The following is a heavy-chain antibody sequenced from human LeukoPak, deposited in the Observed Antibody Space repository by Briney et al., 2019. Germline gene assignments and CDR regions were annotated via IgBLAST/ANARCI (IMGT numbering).Heavy chain of an antibody. CDR1: GFTFGDYA. V-gene: IGHV3-64D*06. CDR2: ISSNGGRT. Sequence: GGSLRLSCTASGFTFGDYAMHWVRQAPGKGLEYVSAISSNGGRTHYADSVKGRFTISRDNSKDTLYLQMASLRPEDTAVYYCVKDSSFDWLFVSWGQGTLVTVSS. CDR3: VKDSSFDWLFVS. D-gene: IGHD3-9*01. J-gene: IGHJ4*02.